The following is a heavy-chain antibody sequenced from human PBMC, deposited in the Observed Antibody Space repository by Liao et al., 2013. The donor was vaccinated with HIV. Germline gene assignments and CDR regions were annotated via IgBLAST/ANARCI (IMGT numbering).Heavy chain of an antibody. CDR1: GGSITTYY. V-gene: IGHV4-59*12. J-gene: IGHJ4*02. Sequence: QVQLQESGPGLVKPSETLSLTCTVSGGSITTYYWSWIRQPPGKGLEWIGYIYFSGSTNYNPSLKSRVTLSVDTSKNQFSLKLSSVTAADTAVYYCARGVVTQFYYFDCWGQGTLVTVSS. CDR2: IYFSGST. D-gene: IGHD2-21*02. CDR3: ARGVVTQFYYFDC.